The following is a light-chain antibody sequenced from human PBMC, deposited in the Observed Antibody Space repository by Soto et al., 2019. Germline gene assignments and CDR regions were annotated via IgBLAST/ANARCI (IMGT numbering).Light chain of an antibody. Sequence: QSVLTQPPSASGTPGQRVTISCSGSSSNIGSTYVDWYQQLPGTVPQLLIYWNSERPSGVPDRCSGSKSGTSASLAISGLPSEDEADYYCAAWDVSLSGAVFGGGTKVTVL. J-gene: IGLJ2*01. CDR3: AAWDVSLSGAV. V-gene: IGLV1-47*01. CDR2: WNS. CDR1: SSNIGSTY.